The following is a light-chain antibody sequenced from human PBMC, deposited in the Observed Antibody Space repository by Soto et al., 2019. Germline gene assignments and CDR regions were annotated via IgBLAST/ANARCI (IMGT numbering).Light chain of an antibody. Sequence: AIRMTQSPSSFSASTGDRVTITSRASQGISSYLAWYQQKPGKAPKLLIYAASTLQSGVPSRFSGSGSGTDFTLTISSLQPEDFATYYCQQSYSTPWTFGQGTKVDIK. J-gene: IGKJ1*01. CDR3: QQSYSTPWT. V-gene: IGKV1-8*01. CDR1: QGISSY. CDR2: AAS.